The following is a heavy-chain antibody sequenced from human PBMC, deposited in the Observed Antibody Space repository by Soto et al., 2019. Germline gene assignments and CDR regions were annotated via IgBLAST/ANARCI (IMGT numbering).Heavy chain of an antibody. CDR2: ISYDGSNK. V-gene: IGHV3-30-3*01. CDR3: ARDHHDYVWGSYDY. CDR1: GFTFSSYA. Sequence: GGSLRLSCAASGFTFSSYAMHWVRQAPGKGLEWVAVISYDGSNKYYADSVKGRFTISRDNSKNTLYLQMNSLRAEDTAVYYCARDHHDYVWGSYDYWGQGTLVTVSS. D-gene: IGHD3-16*01. J-gene: IGHJ4*02.